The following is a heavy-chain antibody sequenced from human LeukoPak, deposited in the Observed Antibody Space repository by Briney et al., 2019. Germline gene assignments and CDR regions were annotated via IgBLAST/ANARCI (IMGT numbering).Heavy chain of an antibody. Sequence: SETLSLTCTVSGGSISSYYWSWIRQPAGKGLEWIGRIYTSGSTNYNPSLKSRVTISVDKSKNQSSLKLSSVTAADTAMYYCARGGIVGATSSLHYMDVWGKGTTVTVSS. J-gene: IGHJ6*03. V-gene: IGHV4-4*07. CDR1: GGSISSYY. CDR3: ARGGIVGATSSLHYMDV. D-gene: IGHD1-26*01. CDR2: IYTSGST.